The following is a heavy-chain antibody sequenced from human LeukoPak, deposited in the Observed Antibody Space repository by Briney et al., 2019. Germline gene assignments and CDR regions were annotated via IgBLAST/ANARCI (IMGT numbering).Heavy chain of an antibody. CDR1: GYTFTRYG. CDR2: ISTYNGNT. D-gene: IGHD6-13*01. V-gene: IGHV1-18*01. CDR3: ARDLSSRKGFDY. Sequence: APVKVSCKASGYTFTRYGISWVRQAPGQGLEWMGWISTYNGNTNYAQKLQGRVTMTTDTSTSTAYMELRNLRSDDTAVYYCARDLSSRKGFDYWGQGTLVTVSS. J-gene: IGHJ4*02.